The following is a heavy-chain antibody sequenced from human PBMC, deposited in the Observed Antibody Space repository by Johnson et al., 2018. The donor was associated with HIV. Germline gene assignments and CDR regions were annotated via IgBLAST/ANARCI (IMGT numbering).Heavy chain of an antibody. D-gene: IGHD6-25*01. Sequence: QVQLVESGGGVVQPGRSLRLSCAASGFTFRSYAMHWVRQAPGMGLEWVAFIRYDGSNKYYADSVKGRFTISRDNSKNTLYLQMNSLRAEYTAVYYCAKETPSSGGTFDIWGQGTMVTVSS. J-gene: IGHJ3*02. CDR3: AKETPSSGGTFDI. V-gene: IGHV3-30*02. CDR1: GFTFRSYA. CDR2: IRYDGSNK.